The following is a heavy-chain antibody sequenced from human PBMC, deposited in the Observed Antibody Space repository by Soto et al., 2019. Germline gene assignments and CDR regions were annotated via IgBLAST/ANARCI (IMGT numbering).Heavy chain of an antibody. CDR2: ISSSSNYI. V-gene: IGHV3-21*01. CDR3: ARRIVVVQAALTNYGMDV. CDR1: CVTFSSYS. D-gene: IGHD2-2*01. Sequence: GWSLRLSCAASCVTFSSYSMNWVRQAPGKGLEWVSSISSSSNYIYYADSVKGRFTISRDNAKNSLYLQMNSLRAEDTAVYYCARRIVVVQAALTNYGMDVWGQGTTVTGSS. J-gene: IGHJ6*02.